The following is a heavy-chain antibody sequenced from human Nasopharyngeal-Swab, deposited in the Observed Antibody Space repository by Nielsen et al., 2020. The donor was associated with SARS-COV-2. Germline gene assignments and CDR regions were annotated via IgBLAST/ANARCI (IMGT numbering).Heavy chain of an antibody. CDR2: INHSGST. CDR1: GGSFSGYY. V-gene: IGHV4-34*01. J-gene: IGHJ5*02. Sequence: SEILSLTCAVYGGSFSGYYWSWIRQPPGKGLEWIGEINHSGSTNYNPSLKSRVTISVDTSKNQFSLKLSSVTAADTAVYYCARGVGLGYCSSTSCTPGYNWFDPWGQGTLVTVSS. D-gene: IGHD2-2*01. CDR3: ARGVGLGYCSSTSCTPGYNWFDP.